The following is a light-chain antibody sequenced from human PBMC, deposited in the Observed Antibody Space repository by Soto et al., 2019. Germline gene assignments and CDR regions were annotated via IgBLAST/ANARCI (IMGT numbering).Light chain of an antibody. J-gene: IGLJ7*02. CDR3: TVGDDNMNGVI. Sequence: QSVLTQPPSVSEAPRQRVTISCSGSCSNIGNNAVNWYQQLPGKAPKLLIYYDDLLSSGVSDRYSGANSGTSASLAISGLPSEDEPDEDCTVGDDNMNGVIFAVGTTLNPL. CDR1: CSNIGNNA. V-gene: IGLV1-36*01. CDR2: YDD.